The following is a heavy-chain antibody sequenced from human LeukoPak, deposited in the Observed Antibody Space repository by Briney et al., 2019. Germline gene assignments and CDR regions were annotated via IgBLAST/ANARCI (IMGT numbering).Heavy chain of an antibody. J-gene: IGHJ5*02. D-gene: IGHD6-19*01. CDR2: INSDGSST. CDR3: ARGYSSGWT. CDR1: GFTFSSYW. V-gene: IGHV3-74*01. Sequence: GGSLRLSCAASGFTFSSYWMHWVRQAPGKGLMWVSRINSDGSSTNYADSVKGRFTISRDNAKNTLFLQMNSLRAEDTAAYFCARGYSSGWTWGQGTLVTVSS.